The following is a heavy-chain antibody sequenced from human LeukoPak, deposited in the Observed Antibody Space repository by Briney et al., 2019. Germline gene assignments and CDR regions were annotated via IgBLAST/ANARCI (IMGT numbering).Heavy chain of an antibody. CDR3: AREKAQQPGD. V-gene: IGHV1-18*01. CDR1: GYTFTSNG. CDR2: ISTNNGDT. D-gene: IGHD6-13*01. J-gene: IGHJ4*02. Sequence: ASVKVSCKASGYTFTSNGISWVRQAPGQGLEWMGWISTNNGDTKYGKKFQGRVIMTTYTSTSTTYMEVRSLRSDDTAVYYCAREKAQQPGDWGQGTLVTVSS.